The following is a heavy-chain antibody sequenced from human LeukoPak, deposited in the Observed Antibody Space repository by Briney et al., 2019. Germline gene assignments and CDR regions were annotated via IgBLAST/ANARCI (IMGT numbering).Heavy chain of an antibody. CDR2: ISASGGGT. V-gene: IGHV3-23*01. J-gene: IGHJ4*02. CDR1: GFTFTSYA. D-gene: IGHD3-3*01. CDR3: ATAQPHSSIFGVVITPCYFDY. Sequence: GGSLRLSCEASGFTFTSYAISWVRQAPGKGLEWVSAISASGGGTYYAHSVKGRFTMSRDNSKNTRYLQMNRLRSEDTDVYYCATAQPHSSIFGVVITPCYFDYWGQGTLVTVSS.